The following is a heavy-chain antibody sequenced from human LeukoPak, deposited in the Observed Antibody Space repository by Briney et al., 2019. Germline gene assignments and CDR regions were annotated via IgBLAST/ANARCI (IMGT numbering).Heavy chain of an antibody. Sequence: ASVKVSCKASGYTFTSYGISLVRQAPGQGLEWMGWISAYNGNTNFAQKLQGRVTMTTDTSTSTAYMELRSLRSDDTAVYYCARSHFFDYSNYYYYMDVWGKGTTVTVSS. CDR3: ARSHFFDYSNYYYYMDV. CDR1: GYTFTSYG. CDR2: ISAYNGNT. V-gene: IGHV1-18*01. D-gene: IGHD4-11*01. J-gene: IGHJ6*03.